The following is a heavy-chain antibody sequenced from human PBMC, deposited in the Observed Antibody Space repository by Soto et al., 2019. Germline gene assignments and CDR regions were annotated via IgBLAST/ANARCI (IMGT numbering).Heavy chain of an antibody. CDR1: GGPITYW. D-gene: IGHD1-1*01. CDR3: AKHVTDSGTRGYDS. J-gene: IGHJ5*02. V-gene: IGHV4-4*02. Sequence: QVQLQELGPGPVSPSGTLSLTCAVSGGPITYWLSWVRQSPGKGLEWIGEVSQRGGTNYIPSLKSRVTISIDNSRNQIFLHLTSVTAADTAVYFCAKHVTDSGTRGYDSWGQGILVTVSS. CDR2: VSQRGGT.